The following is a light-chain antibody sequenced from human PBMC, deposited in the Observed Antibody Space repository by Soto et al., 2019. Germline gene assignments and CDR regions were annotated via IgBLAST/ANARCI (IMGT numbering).Light chain of an antibody. CDR3: TSFTPISTWV. V-gene: IGLV2-14*01. Sequence: QSALTQPASVSGSPGQSITISCTGTSSDVGGYNYVSWFQQHPGKAPKLKIYEVSNRPSGVSNRFSGSKSGNTASLTISELQAEDEAEYYCTSFTPISTWVFGGGTKLTVL. J-gene: IGLJ3*02. CDR2: EVS. CDR1: SSDVGGYNY.